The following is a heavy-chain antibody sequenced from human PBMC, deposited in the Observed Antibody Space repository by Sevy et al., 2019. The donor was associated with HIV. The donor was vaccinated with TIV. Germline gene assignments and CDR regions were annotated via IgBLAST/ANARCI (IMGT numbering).Heavy chain of an antibody. CDR2: INHSGST. J-gene: IGHJ2*01. Sequence: SETLSLTCAVYGGSFSGYYWSWIRQPPGKGLEWIGEINHSGSTNYTPSLKSRVTISVDTSKNQFSLKLSSVTAADTAVYYCARGWLGSSIAARPNRRYFDLWGRGTLVTVSS. CDR1: GGSFSGYY. V-gene: IGHV4-34*01. D-gene: IGHD6-6*01. CDR3: ARGWLGSSIAARPNRRYFDL.